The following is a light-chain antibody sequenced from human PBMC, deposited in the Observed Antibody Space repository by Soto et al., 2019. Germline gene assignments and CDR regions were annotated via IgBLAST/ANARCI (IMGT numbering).Light chain of an antibody. J-gene: IGKJ1*01. CDR3: XXFYITPWT. CDR2: WAS. CDR1: QSVLYSSNNKNY. Sequence: DIVMTQSPDSLAVSLGERATINCKSSQSVLYSSNNKNYLAWYQQKPGQTPKLLTYWASTRESGVPDRFSGSGSGTDFTLTISSLQAEDVAVXXXXXFYITPWTFGQGTKVEIK. V-gene: IGKV4-1*01.